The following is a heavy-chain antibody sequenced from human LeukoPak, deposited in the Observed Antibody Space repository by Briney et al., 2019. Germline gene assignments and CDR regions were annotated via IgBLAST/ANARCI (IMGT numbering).Heavy chain of an antibody. J-gene: IGHJ4*02. CDR2: IIPIFGTA. V-gene: IGHV1-69*01. CDR3: ARGSDYVWGGYRYFLFDY. CDR1: GGTFSSYA. Sequence: GSSVKVSCKASGGTFSSYAISWVRQAPGQGLEWMGGIIPIFGTANYAQKFQGRVTITADESTSTAYMELSSLRSEDTAVYYCARGSDYVWGGYRYFLFDYWGQGTLVTVSS. D-gene: IGHD3-16*02.